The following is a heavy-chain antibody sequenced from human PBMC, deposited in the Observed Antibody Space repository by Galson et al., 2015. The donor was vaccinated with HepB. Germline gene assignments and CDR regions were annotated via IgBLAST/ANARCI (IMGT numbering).Heavy chain of an antibody. J-gene: IGHJ4*02. D-gene: IGHD6-13*01. V-gene: IGHV3-53*01. CDR2: IYSGGST. CDR1: GFTVSSNY. Sequence: SLRLSCAASGFTVSSNYMSWVRQAPGKGLEWVSVIYSGGSTYYADSVKGRFTISRDNSKNTLYLQMNSLRAEDTAVYYCARGSSSWYARSLYYFDYWGQGTLVTVSS. CDR3: ARGSSSWYARSLYYFDY.